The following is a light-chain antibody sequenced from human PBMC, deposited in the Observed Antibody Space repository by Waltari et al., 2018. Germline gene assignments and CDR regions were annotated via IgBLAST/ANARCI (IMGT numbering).Light chain of an antibody. CDR3: QQYNAHPWT. Sequence: DIQMTQSPLTLSASVVDRVTISCRASESISVWVAWYQQKPGKAPNLLIYKASTLERGVSARFSGSGSGTEFTLTITSLQPEDFATYHCQQYNAHPWTFGQGTKVDMK. V-gene: IGKV1-5*03. CDR1: ESISVW. CDR2: KAS. J-gene: IGKJ1*01.